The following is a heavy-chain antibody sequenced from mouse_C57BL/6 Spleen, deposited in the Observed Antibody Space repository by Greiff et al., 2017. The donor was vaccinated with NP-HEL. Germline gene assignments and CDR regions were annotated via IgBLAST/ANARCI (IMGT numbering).Heavy chain of an antibody. CDR3: ARSSFYYGLFDY. D-gene: IGHD2-1*01. J-gene: IGHJ2*01. V-gene: IGHV1-53*01. CDR1: GYTFTSYC. Sequence: VQLQQPGTELVKPGASVKLSCKASGYTFTSYCMHWVKQRPGQGLEWIGNINPSNGGTNYNEKFKSKATLTVDKSSSTAYMQLSSLTSEDSAVYYCARSSFYYGLFDYWGQGTTLTVSS. CDR2: INPSNGGT.